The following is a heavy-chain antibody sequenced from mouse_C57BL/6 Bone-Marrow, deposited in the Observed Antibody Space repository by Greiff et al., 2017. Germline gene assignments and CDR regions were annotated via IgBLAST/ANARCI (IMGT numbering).Heavy chain of an antibody. D-gene: IGHD1-1*01. J-gene: IGHJ1*03. CDR1: GYTFTSYD. Sequence: VNVVESGPELVKPGASVKLSCKASGYTFTSYDINWVKQRPGQGLEWFGWIYTRAGSNKYNEKFKGKGTLTVDTSSSTTYLELHSLTSEDSAVYFCARDYGSSYWDFDVWGTGTTVTVSS. CDR3: ARDYGSSYWDFDV. CDR2: IYTRAGSN. V-gene: IGHV1-85*01.